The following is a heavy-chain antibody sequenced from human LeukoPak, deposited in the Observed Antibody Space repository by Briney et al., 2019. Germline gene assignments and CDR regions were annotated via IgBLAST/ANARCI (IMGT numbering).Heavy chain of an antibody. Sequence: GESLKISCKGSGYSFTSYWIGWVRQMPGKGLEWMGIIYPGDSDTRYSPSFQGQVTISADKSISTAYLQWSSLKASDTAMYYCARIKSGGWYLDAFDIWGQGTMVTVSS. V-gene: IGHV5-51*01. J-gene: IGHJ3*02. D-gene: IGHD6-19*01. CDR2: IYPGDSDT. CDR1: GYSFTSYW. CDR3: ARIKSGGWYLDAFDI.